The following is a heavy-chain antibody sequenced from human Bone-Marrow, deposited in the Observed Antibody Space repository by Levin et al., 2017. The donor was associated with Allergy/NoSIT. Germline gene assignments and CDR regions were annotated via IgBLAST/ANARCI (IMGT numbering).Heavy chain of an antibody. V-gene: IGHV3-30-3*01. Sequence: QPGESLKISCAVSGFTFGSHAMHWVRQAPGKGLEWLAVISYEGSRTYYADSVEGRFTISRDNSKNTLYLQIDSPRIEDTAVYFCARVPYQYDFDGYFDYWGQGTLVTVSS. D-gene: IGHD3/OR15-3a*01. J-gene: IGHJ4*02. CDR2: ISYEGSRT. CDR3: ARVPYQYDFDGYFDY. CDR1: GFTFGSHA.